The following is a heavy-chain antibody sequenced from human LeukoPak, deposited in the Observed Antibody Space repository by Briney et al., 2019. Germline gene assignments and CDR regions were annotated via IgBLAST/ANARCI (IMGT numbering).Heavy chain of an antibody. D-gene: IGHD3-10*01. CDR3: ARDPGSRSYWSNSGIDV. CDR2: INTGNGDT. CDR1: RYTFSNDA. V-gene: IGHV1-3*04. Sequence: ASVKVSCKASRYTFSNDAMHWVRQAPGERLEWMGWINTGNGDTKYSQKFQGRVSITRDTSASTSYMELSSLRSEDTAVYYCARDPGSRSYWSNSGIDVWGQGTTVTVSS. J-gene: IGHJ6*02.